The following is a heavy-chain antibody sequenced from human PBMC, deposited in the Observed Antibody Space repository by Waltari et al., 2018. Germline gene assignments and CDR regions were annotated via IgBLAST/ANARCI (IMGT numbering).Heavy chain of an antibody. CDR3: ARDSSNYYRFDV. J-gene: IGHJ5*02. V-gene: IGHV4-4*02. D-gene: IGHD6-13*01. CDR2: ISGRSGSI. CDR1: GGSIRSSNW. Sequence: QVQLQESGPGLVKPSETLSLTCAVSGGSIRSSNWWSWIRQPPGKGLEWIGYISGRSGSIYYNPSLKSRVTISTDTSKNQFSLKLSSVTAADTAVYYCARDSSNYYRFDVWGPGVLVTVSS.